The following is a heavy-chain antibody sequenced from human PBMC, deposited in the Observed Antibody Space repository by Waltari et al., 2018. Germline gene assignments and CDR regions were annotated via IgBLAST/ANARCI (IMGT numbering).Heavy chain of an antibody. CDR2: LNPNGGNT. D-gene: IGHD3-22*01. CDR1: GYTFTSYD. J-gene: IGHJ5*02. Sequence: QVQLVQSGAEVKKPGASVKVSCKASGYTFTSYDINWVRQATGQGLEWMGWLNPNGGNTGYAQKFQGRVTMTRNTSISTAYMELSSLRSEDTAVYYCARVDDSSGYQLFDPWGQGTLVTVSS. V-gene: IGHV1-8*01. CDR3: ARVDDSSGYQLFDP.